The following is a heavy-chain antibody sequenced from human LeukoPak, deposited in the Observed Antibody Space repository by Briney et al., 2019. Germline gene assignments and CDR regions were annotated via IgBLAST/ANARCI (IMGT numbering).Heavy chain of an antibody. CDR1: GFTFDDYA. D-gene: IGHD6-13*01. V-gene: IGHV3-9*01. J-gene: IGHJ3*02. Sequence: GGSLRLSCAASGFTFDDYAMHWVRQAPGKGLEWVSGISWNSGSIGYADSVKGRFTISRDNAKSSLYLQMNSLRAEDTALYYCAKDMSWYSGSVAFDIWGQGTMVTVSS. CDR3: AKDMSWYSGSVAFDI. CDR2: ISWNSGSI.